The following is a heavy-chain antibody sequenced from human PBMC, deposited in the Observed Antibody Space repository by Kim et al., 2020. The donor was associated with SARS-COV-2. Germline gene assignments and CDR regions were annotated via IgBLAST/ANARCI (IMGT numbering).Heavy chain of an antibody. CDR2: DK. D-gene: IGHD3-10*01. V-gene: IGHV3-7*01. CDR3: ARDHEFCSDY. J-gene: IGHJ4*02. Sequence: DKYYVDSWKGRFTISRDNAKNSLYLQINSLRAEDTAVYYCARDHEFCSDYWGQGTLVTVSS.